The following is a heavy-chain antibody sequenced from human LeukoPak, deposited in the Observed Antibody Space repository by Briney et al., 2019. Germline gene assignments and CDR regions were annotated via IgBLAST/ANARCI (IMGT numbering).Heavy chain of an antibody. CDR2: INPSGGST. V-gene: IGHV1-46*01. CDR1: GYTFTSYY. CDR3: ARGVEMATIEAY. Sequence: ASVKVSCKASGYTFTSYYMHWVRQAPGQGLEWMGIINPSGGSTSYAQKFQGRVTMTRDMSTSTVYMELSSLRSEDPAVYYCARGVEMATIEAYWGQGTLVTVSS. D-gene: IGHD5-24*01. J-gene: IGHJ4*02.